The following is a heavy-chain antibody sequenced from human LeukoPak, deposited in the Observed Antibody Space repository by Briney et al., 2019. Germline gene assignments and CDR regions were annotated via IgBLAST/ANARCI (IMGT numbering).Heavy chain of an antibody. V-gene: IGHV1-2*02. CDR3: AREKKFRRSYYDSSNAFDI. J-gene: IGHJ3*02. Sequence: ASVKVSCKASGYTFTGYHMHWVRQAPGQGLEWMGWINPNSGGTNYAQKFQGRVTMTRDTSISTAYMELSRLRSDDTAVYYCAREKKFRRSYYDSSNAFDIWGQGTMVTVSS. CDR1: GYTFTGYH. D-gene: IGHD3-22*01. CDR2: INPNSGGT.